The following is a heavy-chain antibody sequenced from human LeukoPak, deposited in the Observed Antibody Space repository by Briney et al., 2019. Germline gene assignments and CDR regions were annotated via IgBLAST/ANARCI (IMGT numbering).Heavy chain of an antibody. V-gene: IGHV3-7*01. CDR3: ARDINGSSN. Sequence: GGSLRLSCVASGFTFSNYWMSWVRQAPGKGLEWVANINQTGNEKYYVDSVRGRFTISRDNAKNSLYLQVTILEAEYTAVYYCARDINGSSNWGQGVLVAVSS. D-gene: IGHD6-6*01. CDR2: INQTGNEK. J-gene: IGHJ4*01. CDR1: GFTFSNYW.